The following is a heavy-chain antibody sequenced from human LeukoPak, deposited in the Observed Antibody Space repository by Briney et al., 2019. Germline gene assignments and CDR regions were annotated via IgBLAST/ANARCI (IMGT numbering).Heavy chain of an antibody. J-gene: IGHJ5*02. CDR2: ISGSGGST. Sequence: GGSLRLSCAASGFTFSSYAMSWVRQAPGKGLEWVSAISGSGGSTYYADSVKGRFTISRDNSKNTLYLQMNSLRAEDTAVYYCAKGFSGSYFSNWFDPWGQGTLVTVSS. D-gene: IGHD1-26*01. V-gene: IGHV3-23*01. CDR1: GFTFSSYA. CDR3: AKGFSGSYFSNWFDP.